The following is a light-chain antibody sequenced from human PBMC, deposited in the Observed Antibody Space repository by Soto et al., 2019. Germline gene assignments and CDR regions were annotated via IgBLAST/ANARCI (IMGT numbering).Light chain of an antibody. CDR1: QSVSSSY. V-gene: IGKV3-20*01. CDR3: QQYGSSPQ. Sequence: EIVLTQSPGTLSLSPGERATLSCRASQSVSSSYLAWYQQKPGQAPRLLIYGASSRATGIPDRFSGSGSGKAFPLTISRVEPEDFAVYYCQQYGSSPQFGQGTKVDI. CDR2: GAS. J-gene: IGKJ1*01.